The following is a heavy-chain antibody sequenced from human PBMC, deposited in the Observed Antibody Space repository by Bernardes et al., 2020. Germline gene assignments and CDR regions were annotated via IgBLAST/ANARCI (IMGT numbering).Heavy chain of an antibody. Sequence: GGSLRLSCAASGFTFSGYAMSWVRQAPGKGLEWVSTISDSGATTYYADSVKGRFTISRDNSKNTLYVQMNSLRAEDTAVYYCAKAGRGSGISYYWGQGILVTVSS. CDR2: ISDSGATT. CDR3: AKAGRGSGISYY. D-gene: IGHD3-10*01. CDR1: GFTFSGYA. V-gene: IGHV3-23*01. J-gene: IGHJ4*02.